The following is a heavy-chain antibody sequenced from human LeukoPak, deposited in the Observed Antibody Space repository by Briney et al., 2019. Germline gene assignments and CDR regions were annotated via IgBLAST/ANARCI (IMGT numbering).Heavy chain of an antibody. CDR2: ISGSGGST. V-gene: IGHV3-23*01. CDR1: GFTFSSYA. D-gene: IGHD3-10*01. Sequence: PGGSLRLSCAASGFTFSSYAMSWVRQAPGKGLEWVSAISGSGGSTYYADSVKGRFTISRDNSKNTLYLQMNSLRAEDTAIYYCAKVTYGSGTYGASDSWGQGTLVTVSS. CDR3: AKVTYGSGTYGASDS. J-gene: IGHJ4*02.